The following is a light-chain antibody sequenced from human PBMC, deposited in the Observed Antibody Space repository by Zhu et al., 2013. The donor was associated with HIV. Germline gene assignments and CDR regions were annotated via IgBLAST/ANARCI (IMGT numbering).Light chain of an antibody. Sequence: DIRLTQSPSPLSAELGGRITVSCRASHDIGSSLNWYQHRPGLAPKLLIYDASNLDTGVSPRFVGRGSGTDFNLTINFLLPDDFAIYYCHHYGTSASHHFGRGT. CDR2: DAS. V-gene: IGKV1-33*01. CDR3: HHYGTSASHH. J-gene: IGKJ2*01. CDR1: HDIGSS.